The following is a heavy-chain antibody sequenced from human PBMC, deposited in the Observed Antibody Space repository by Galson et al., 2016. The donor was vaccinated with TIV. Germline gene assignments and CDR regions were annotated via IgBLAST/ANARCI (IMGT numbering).Heavy chain of an antibody. CDR3: AKSDTIFGVVIGYDAFDV. V-gene: IGHV3-9*01. CDR1: GFTFDDYA. Sequence: SLRLSCAASGFTFDDYAMYWVRQAPGKGLEWVSGISWSSDSIGYADSVKGRFTISRDNGKSSLYLEMNSLREEDTAFYYCAKSDTIFGVVIGYDAFDVWGQGTLVTVSS. CDR2: ISWSSDSI. J-gene: IGHJ3*01. D-gene: IGHD3-3*01.